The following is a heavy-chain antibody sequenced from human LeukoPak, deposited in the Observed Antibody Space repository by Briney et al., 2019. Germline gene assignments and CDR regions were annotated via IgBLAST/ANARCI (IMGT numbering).Heavy chain of an antibody. Sequence: ASVKVSCKASGYTFTGYFMHWVRQAPGQGLEWMGRINPTSGDTNYAQNFQGRVTMTRETSISTAYMQLSRLRSDDTAVYYCARDLSSTSNWELDYWGQGTLVTVSS. J-gene: IGHJ4*02. D-gene: IGHD7-27*01. CDR1: GYTFTGYF. CDR3: ARDLSSTSNWELDY. CDR2: INPTSGDT. V-gene: IGHV1-2*06.